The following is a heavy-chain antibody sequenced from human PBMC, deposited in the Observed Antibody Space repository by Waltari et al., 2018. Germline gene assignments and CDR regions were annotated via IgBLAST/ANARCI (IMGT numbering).Heavy chain of an antibody. Sequence: QLQLQESGPRLVKPSETLSLTCTVSGGSINTNTYSWAWIRQPPGKGLEWSGSVYYSGSTYYNESLKSRVTISVDTSKNQFSLNLSSVTAAYTAVYYCASQDAAAVAYWFDPWGQGTPVTVSS. J-gene: IGHJ5*02. D-gene: IGHD2-15*01. V-gene: IGHV4-39*01. CDR1: GGSINTNTYS. CDR2: VYYSGST. CDR3: ASQDAAAVAYWFDP.